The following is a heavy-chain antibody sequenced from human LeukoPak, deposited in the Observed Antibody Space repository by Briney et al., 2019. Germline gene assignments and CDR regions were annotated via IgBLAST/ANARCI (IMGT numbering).Heavy chain of an antibody. V-gene: IGHV3-20*04. D-gene: IGHD6-19*01. Sequence: PGGSLRLSCTASGFNFEDYDMTWVRQVPGKGLEWVSGINWSGRSTGYADSVKGRFTISRDNAKNSLYLQMNSLRAEDTAVYYCARRATGAGHFDYWGQGTLVTVSS. CDR3: ARRATGAGHFDY. J-gene: IGHJ4*02. CDR2: INWSGRST. CDR1: GFNFEDYD.